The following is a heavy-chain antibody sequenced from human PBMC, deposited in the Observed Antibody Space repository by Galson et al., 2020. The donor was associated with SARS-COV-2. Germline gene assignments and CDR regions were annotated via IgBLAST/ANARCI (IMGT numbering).Heavy chain of an antibody. CDR3: AKEEHSLGHDYYLDC. V-gene: IGHV3-23*01. D-gene: IGHD5-18*01. CDR2: LTGSGVYT. Sequence: GGSLRLSCAASGFSFSDYAMSWVRQAPGKGLEWVAGLTGSGVYTYYADSVKGRFTISRDTSKNILFLQMNSLRAEDTAIYYCAKEEHSLGHDYYLDCWGQGTLGTVSS. J-gene: IGHJ4*02. CDR1: GFSFSDYA.